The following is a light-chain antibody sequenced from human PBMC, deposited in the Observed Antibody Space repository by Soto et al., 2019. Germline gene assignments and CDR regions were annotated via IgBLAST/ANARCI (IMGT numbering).Light chain of an antibody. J-gene: IGLJ3*02. CDR2: EVT. V-gene: IGLV2-14*01. CDR1: SGDIGSYNR. Sequence: QSALTQPASVSGSPGQSITISCTGTSGDIGSYNRVSWYQQHPSKAPKLIIYEVTDRPSGVSNRFSGSKSGYTASLTISGLQAEDEADYYCSSYTSDSTWVFGGGTKLTVL. CDR3: SSYTSDSTWV.